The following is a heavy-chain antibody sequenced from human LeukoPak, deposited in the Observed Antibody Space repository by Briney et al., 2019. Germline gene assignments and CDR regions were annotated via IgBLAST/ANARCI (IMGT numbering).Heavy chain of an antibody. J-gene: IGHJ4*02. CDR3: ARMAMDPAMVTNFFDL. D-gene: IGHD5-18*01. Sequence: ASVKISCKASGYTFTDYYMYWVRQAPGQGPECMGVIHPSGGGTTYAQKFQGRVILTKDTARSTVYIELSSLRSDDPAVYYCARMAMDPAMVTNFFDLWGQGTLLIVSA. CDR2: IHPSGGGT. CDR1: GYTFTDYY. V-gene: IGHV1-46*01.